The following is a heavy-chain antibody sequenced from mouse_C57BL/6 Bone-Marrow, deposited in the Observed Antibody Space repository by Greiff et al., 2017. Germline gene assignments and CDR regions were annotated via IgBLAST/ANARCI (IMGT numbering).Heavy chain of an antibody. CDR3: ARGYSSYVDFAY. CDR2: IYPGSGST. V-gene: IGHV1-55*01. D-gene: IGHD1-1*01. Sequence: QVQLQQPGAELVKPGASVKMSCKASGYTFTSYWITWVKQRPGQGLEWIGDIYPGSGSTNYNEKFKSKATLTVDTSSSTAYMQLSSLTSEDSAVYYCARGYSSYVDFAYWGQGTTLTVSS. CDR1: GYTFTSYW. J-gene: IGHJ2*01.